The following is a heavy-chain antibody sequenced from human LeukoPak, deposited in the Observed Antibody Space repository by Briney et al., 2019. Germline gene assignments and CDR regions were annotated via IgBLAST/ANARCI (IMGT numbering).Heavy chain of an antibody. CDR2: LNPNSGGT. J-gene: IGHJ4*02. Sequence: ASVKVSCKASGYAFSAYYMHWVRQAPGQGLEWMGWLNPNSGGTNYAQKFQGRVTMTRDTSISTAYMELSRLRSDDTAVYYCARDAHYGSGSGGFDYWGQGTLVTVSS. D-gene: IGHD3-10*01. CDR1: GYAFSAYY. V-gene: IGHV1-2*02. CDR3: ARDAHYGSGSGGFDY.